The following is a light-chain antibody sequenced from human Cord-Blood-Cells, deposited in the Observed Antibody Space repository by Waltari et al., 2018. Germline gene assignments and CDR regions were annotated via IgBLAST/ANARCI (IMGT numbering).Light chain of an antibody. CDR1: QSVSSN. CDR2: GAP. Sequence: EIVMTQTPATLSVSPGERATLSCRASQSVSSNLAWYQQKPGQAPRLLIYGAPTRATGIPARFSGSGSWTEFTLTISSLQSEDFAVYYCQQYNNWPPLTFGGGTKVEIK. CDR3: QQYNNWPPLT. J-gene: IGKJ4*01. V-gene: IGKV3-15*01.